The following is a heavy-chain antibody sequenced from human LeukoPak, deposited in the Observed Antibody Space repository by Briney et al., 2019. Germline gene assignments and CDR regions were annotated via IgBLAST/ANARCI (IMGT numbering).Heavy chain of an antibody. CDR3: ARDRGWELGYCSGGSCYDENWFDP. J-gene: IGHJ5*02. CDR2: ISTYNGNT. D-gene: IGHD2-15*01. V-gene: IGHV1-18*01. CDR1: VYTFSKYG. Sequence: ASVKVSCKASVYTFSKYGISWVRQAPGQGREWMGWISTYNGNTNYAQNLQGRVTMTTDTSTSTVYMELRSLRSDDTAVYYCARDRGWELGYCSGGSCYDENWFDPWGQGTLVTVSS.